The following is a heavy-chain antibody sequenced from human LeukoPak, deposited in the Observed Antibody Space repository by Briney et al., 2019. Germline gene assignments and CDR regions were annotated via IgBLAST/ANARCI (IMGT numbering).Heavy chain of an antibody. D-gene: IGHD3-3*01. CDR1: GFTFSSYS. V-gene: IGHV3-9*01. CDR2: VSWNSGTV. J-gene: IGHJ4*02. Sequence: SLRLSCAASGFTFSSYSMNWVRQFPGKGLEWVAGVSWNSGTVSYADSVKGRFTISRDNAKNSLYLQMENLRAQDTALYYCAKDLHFDYWSGYLDYWGQGSLVSVSS. CDR3: AKDLHFDYWSGYLDY.